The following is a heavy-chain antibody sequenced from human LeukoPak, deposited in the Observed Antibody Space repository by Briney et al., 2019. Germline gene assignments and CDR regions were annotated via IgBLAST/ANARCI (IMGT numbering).Heavy chain of an antibody. D-gene: IGHD1-1*01. V-gene: IGHV4-59*08. CDR2: IYYSGST. J-gene: IGHJ5*02. Sequence: SETLSLTCTVSGGSISSYYWSWIRQPPRKGLEWIGYIYYSGSTNYNPSLKSRVTISVDTSKNQFSLKLSSVTAADTAVYYCARVLRGGREKNWFDPWGQGTLVTVSS. CDR3: ARVLRGGREKNWFDP. CDR1: GGSISSYY.